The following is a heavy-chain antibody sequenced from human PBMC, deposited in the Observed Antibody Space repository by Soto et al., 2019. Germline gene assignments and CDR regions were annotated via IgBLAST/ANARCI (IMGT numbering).Heavy chain of an antibody. J-gene: IGHJ4*02. D-gene: IGHD3-9*01. V-gene: IGHV1-18*04. CDR1: CSTFTSYG. CDR3: ARDHLRYFDWLY. Sequence: ASVQVSCKASCSTFTSYGISWVRQAPGQGLEWMGWISAYNGNTNYAQKLQGRVTMTTDTSKNQFSLKLSSVTAADTAVYYCARDHLRYFDWLYWGQGTLVTVSS. CDR2: ISAYNGNT.